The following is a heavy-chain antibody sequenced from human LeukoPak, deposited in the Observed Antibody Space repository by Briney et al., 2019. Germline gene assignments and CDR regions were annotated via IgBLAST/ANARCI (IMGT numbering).Heavy chain of an antibody. CDR3: ARYSSGFDSVDY. V-gene: IGHV3-21*01. J-gene: IGHJ4*02. CDR1: GFTFSSYS. D-gene: IGHD6-25*01. Sequence: PGGSLRLSCAASGFTFSSYSMNWVRQAPGKGLEWVSSISSSSSYIYYADSVKGRFTISRDNAKNSLYLQMNSLRAEDTAVYYCARYSSGFDSVDYWGQGTLVTVSS. CDR2: ISSSSSYI.